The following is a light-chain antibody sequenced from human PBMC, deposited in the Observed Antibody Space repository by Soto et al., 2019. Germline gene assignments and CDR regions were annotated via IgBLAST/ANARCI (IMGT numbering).Light chain of an antibody. V-gene: IGKV4-1*01. CDR3: QQYYSTPYT. J-gene: IGKJ2*01. CDR2: WAS. CDR1: QSVLYSSNNKNY. Sequence: DIVMTQSPDSLAVSLGERATINCKSSQSVLYSSNNKNYLAWYQQKPGQPPKLLIYWASTRESGVPDRFSGSGSGTDFTLTISSLHAEDVAVYYCQQYYSTPYTFGQWTKLEIK.